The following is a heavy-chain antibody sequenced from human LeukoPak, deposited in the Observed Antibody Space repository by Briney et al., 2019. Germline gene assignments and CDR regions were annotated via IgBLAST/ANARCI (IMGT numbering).Heavy chain of an antibody. CDR3: ARGDNPGYLDY. CDR2: IIPIFVTA. D-gene: IGHD2-21*02. J-gene: IGHJ4*02. V-gene: IGHV1-69*05. Sequence: SVKVSCKASGGTFSSYAISWVRQAPGQGLEWMGGIIPIFVTANYAQKYQGRVTITTDESTSTAYVALSSLRSEDTAVYYCARGDNPGYLDYWGQGTLVTVSS. CDR1: GGTFSSYA.